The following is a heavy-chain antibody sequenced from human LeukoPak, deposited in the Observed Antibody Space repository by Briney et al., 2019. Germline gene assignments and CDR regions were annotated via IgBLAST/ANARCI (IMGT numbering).Heavy chain of an antibody. CDR2: IRYDGSIQ. CDR1: GFPFTNYG. J-gene: IGHJ4*02. D-gene: IGHD1-26*01. V-gene: IGHV3-30*02. CDR3: AKDKGWQLLYFDY. Sequence: GGSLSLPCAASGFPFTNYGIHWARRAPGKGREGGAFIRYDGSIQYYTDSVKGRFTISRDNSKNTLSLQMNSLRAEDTAVYYCAKDKGWQLLYFDYWGQGTLVTVSS.